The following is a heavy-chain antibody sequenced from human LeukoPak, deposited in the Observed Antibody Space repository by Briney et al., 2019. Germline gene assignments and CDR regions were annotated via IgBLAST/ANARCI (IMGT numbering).Heavy chain of an antibody. J-gene: IGHJ4*02. CDR3: AREGGSSSGYFDY. CDR1: GGTFSSYA. D-gene: IGHD6-6*01. Sequence: GASVNVSCKASGGTFSSYAISWVRQAPGQGLEWMGGIIPIFGTANYAQKFQGRVTITADESTSTAYMELSSLGSEDTAVYYCAREGGSSSGYFDYGGREPLVTVPS. CDR2: IIPIFGTA. V-gene: IGHV1-69*13.